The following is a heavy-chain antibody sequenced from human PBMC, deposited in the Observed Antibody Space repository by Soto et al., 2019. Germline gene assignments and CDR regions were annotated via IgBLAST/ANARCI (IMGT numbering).Heavy chain of an antibody. Sequence: SETLSLTCAVYGGSFSGYYWSWIRQPPGKGLEWIGEINHSGSTNYNPSLKSRVTISVDTSKNQFSLKLSSVTAADTAVYYCARGLLDEYSGYQSRLDYWGQGTLVTVSS. CDR3: ARGLLDEYSGYQSRLDY. V-gene: IGHV4-34*01. CDR2: INHSGST. CDR1: GGSFSGYY. D-gene: IGHD5-12*01. J-gene: IGHJ4*02.